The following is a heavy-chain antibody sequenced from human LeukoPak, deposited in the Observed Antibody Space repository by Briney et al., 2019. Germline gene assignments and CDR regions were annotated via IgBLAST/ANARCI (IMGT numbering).Heavy chain of an antibody. CDR2: IRYDGRTI. Sequence: GGSLRLSCAASGFTFSSYGMHWVRQAPGKGLEWVAFIRYDGRTIYYAESVKGRFDISRDNSKNTLYLQMSSLRGEDTAMYYCAKDDPFSSPDYWGQGTLVTVSS. CDR3: AKDDPFSSPDY. CDR1: GFTFSSYG. V-gene: IGHV3-30*02. J-gene: IGHJ4*02. D-gene: IGHD6-13*01.